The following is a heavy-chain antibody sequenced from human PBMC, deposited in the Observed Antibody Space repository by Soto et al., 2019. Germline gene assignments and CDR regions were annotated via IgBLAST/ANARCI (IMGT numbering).Heavy chain of an antibody. Sequence: QVQLVQAGAEVKKPESSVKVSCKTSGGTFVRHVISWVRQAPGQGPEWMGKINPLSGRPNYSQKVQDRVTFTADTDSSTAYMELSSLRSDDTAVYYCATPACAATWCSPSHNLDHWGQGTLVTVSS. CDR1: GGTFVRHV. CDR3: ATPACAATWCSPSHNLDH. CDR2: INPLSGRP. J-gene: IGHJ4*02. D-gene: IGHD2-2*01. V-gene: IGHV1-69*06.